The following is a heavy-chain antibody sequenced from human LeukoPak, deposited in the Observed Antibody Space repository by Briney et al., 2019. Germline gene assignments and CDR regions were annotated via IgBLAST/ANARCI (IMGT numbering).Heavy chain of an antibody. V-gene: IGHV3-7*01. J-gene: IGHJ6*03. Sequence: GGSLRLSCAASGFTFSSYWMSWVRQAPGKGLEWVANIKKDGSEKYYVDSVKGRFTISRDNAKKSLYLQMNSLRAEDTAVYYCAREGRYYDSSGYLLYYYYYMDVWGKGTTVTISS. D-gene: IGHD3-22*01. CDR1: GFTFSSYW. CDR2: IKKDGSEK. CDR3: AREGRYYDSSGYLLYYYYYMDV.